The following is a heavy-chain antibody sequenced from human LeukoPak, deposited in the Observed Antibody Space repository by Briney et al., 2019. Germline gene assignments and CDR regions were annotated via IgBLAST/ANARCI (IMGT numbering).Heavy chain of an antibody. CDR3: AKAPSYCSSTSCDFSPLDY. CDR2: ISGSGGST. J-gene: IGHJ4*02. V-gene: IGHV3-23*01. Sequence: PGGSLRLSCAASGFTFSSYAMSWVRQAPGKGLEWVSAISGSGGSTYYADSVKGRFTISRDNSRNTLYLQMNSLRAEDTAVYYCAKAPSYCSSTSCDFSPLDYWGQGTLVTVSS. D-gene: IGHD2-2*01. CDR1: GFTFSSYA.